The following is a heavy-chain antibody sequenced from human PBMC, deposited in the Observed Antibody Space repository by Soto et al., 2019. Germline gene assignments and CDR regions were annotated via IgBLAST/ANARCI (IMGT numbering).Heavy chain of an antibody. Sequence: TLSLTCTVPGVSIRSGGYYWCLIRQHPGKGLEWIGYIYYSGSTYYNPSLKSRVTISVDTSKNQFSLKLSSVTAADTAVYYCARRKLGYCRGSSCPSYMDVWGKGTAVT. CDR3: ARRKLGYCRGSSCPSYMDV. J-gene: IGHJ6*03. D-gene: IGHD2-15*01. CDR1: GVSIRSGGYY. V-gene: IGHV4-31*02. CDR2: IYYSGST.